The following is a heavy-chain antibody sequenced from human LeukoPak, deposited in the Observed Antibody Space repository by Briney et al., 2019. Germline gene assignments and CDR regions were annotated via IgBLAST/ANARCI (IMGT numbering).Heavy chain of an antibody. Sequence: GGSLRLSCAASGVTVSSNYMSWVRQAPGKGLEWVSAISGSGGSTYYADSVKGRFTISRDNSKNTLYLQMNSLRAEDTAVYYCAKESRDSSGYYFDYWGQGTLVTVSS. D-gene: IGHD3-22*01. J-gene: IGHJ4*02. V-gene: IGHV3-23*01. CDR2: ISGSGGST. CDR1: GVTVSSNY. CDR3: AKESRDSSGYYFDY.